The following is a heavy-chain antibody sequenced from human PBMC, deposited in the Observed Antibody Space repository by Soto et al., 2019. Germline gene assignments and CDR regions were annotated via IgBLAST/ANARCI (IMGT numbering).Heavy chain of an antibody. CDR3: ARELYSCGGDCPYYMDY. D-gene: IGHD2-21*02. Sequence: ASVKVSCKTSGYPFTDYFIHWVRQAPGQGLEWMGIISLYHHSTSYAQKFQGRLTVTADTSTTTVYMDLSSLTSEDSAVYWCARELYSCGGDCPYYMDYWGQGTLVTVSS. J-gene: IGHJ4*02. CDR1: GYPFTDYF. CDR2: ISLYHHST. V-gene: IGHV1-46*01.